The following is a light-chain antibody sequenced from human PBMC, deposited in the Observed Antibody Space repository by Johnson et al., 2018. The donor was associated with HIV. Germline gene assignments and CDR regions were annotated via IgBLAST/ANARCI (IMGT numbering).Light chain of an antibody. Sequence: HSVLTQPPSVSAAPGQKVTISCSGSSSNIGNNYVSWYQQLPGTSPKLLIYENKARPSGIPDRFSGSKSATSATLAITGLQTGDEADYYCGTWDSSLYVFVFGSGTKVTVL. CDR2: ENK. CDR1: SSNIGNNY. V-gene: IGLV1-51*01. CDR3: GTWDSSLYVFV. J-gene: IGLJ1*01.